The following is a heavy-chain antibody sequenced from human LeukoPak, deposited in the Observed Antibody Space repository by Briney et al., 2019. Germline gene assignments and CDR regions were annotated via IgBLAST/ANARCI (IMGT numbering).Heavy chain of an antibody. CDR3: ARDYYYGSGKIHY. CDR2: IKQDGREK. Sequence: GGSLRLSCAASGFTFSSYWMSWVRQAPGKGLEWVANIKQDGREKYYVDSVKGRFTISRDNAKNSLYLQMNSLRAEDTAVYYCARDYYYGSGKIHYWGQGTLVTVSS. D-gene: IGHD3-10*01. J-gene: IGHJ4*02. V-gene: IGHV3-7*01. CDR1: GFTFSSYW.